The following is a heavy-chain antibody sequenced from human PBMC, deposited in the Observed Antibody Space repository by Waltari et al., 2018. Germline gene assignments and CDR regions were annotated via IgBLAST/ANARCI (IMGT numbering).Heavy chain of an antibody. CDR3: AKGHLVGLLSDPLS. J-gene: IGHJ4*02. Sequence: QVQLVESGGGVVQPGTSLRLSCADSKVSFNNVGMFWVRQAPGKGLEWVATISYDGSHTYYGDSVKGRFTISRDNSNSTLYLQMNSLRTEDTAVYYCAKGHLVGLLSDPLSWGQGVLVTVSA. CDR1: KVSFNNVG. CDR2: ISYDGSHT. V-gene: IGHV3-30*18. D-gene: IGHD2-15*01.